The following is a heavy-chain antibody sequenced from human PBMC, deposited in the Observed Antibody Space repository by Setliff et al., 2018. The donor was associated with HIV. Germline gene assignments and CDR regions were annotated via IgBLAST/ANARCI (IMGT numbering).Heavy chain of an antibody. Sequence: GGSLRLSCAASGFTFSRYGMNWVRQAPGKGLEWVSYISSKRTSIYYADSVKGRFTISRDNDKNSLYLQMNSLRAEDTAVYYCAREGSSWPYYYYYMDVWGKGTTVTVSS. V-gene: IGHV3-48*01. CDR3: AREGSSWPYYYYYMDV. J-gene: IGHJ6*03. D-gene: IGHD6-13*01. CDR1: GFTFSRYG. CDR2: ISSKRTSI.